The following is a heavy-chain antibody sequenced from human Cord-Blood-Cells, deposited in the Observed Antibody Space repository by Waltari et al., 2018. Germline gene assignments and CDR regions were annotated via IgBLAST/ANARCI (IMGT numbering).Heavy chain of an antibody. CDR3: VKMGAVAGTFDY. CDR1: GSTFGSYV. Sequence: EVQLVESGGGLVQPGGSLRLSCSASGSTFGSYVLPWVRQAPGKGLEYVSAISSNGGSTYYADSVKGRFTISRDNSKNTLYLQMSSLRAEDTAVYYCVKMGAVAGTFDYWGQGTLVTVSS. CDR2: ISSNGGST. V-gene: IGHV3-64D*09. J-gene: IGHJ4*02. D-gene: IGHD6-19*01.